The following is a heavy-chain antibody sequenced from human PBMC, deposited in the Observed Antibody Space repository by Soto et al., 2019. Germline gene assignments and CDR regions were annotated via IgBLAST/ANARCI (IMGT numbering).Heavy chain of an antibody. CDR2: ISYSGST. Sequence: QVQLQESGPGLVQPSQTLSLTCTVSGGSISSGGYYWSWIRQHPGTGLKWIGHISYSGSTYYNTSLKGRVTISVDTSRNQFSLIVSTVTAADTAVYYCARGVLHGGQGTLGSVST. J-gene: IGHJ4*01. CDR1: GGSISSGGYY. CDR3: ARGVLH. V-gene: IGHV4-31*03.